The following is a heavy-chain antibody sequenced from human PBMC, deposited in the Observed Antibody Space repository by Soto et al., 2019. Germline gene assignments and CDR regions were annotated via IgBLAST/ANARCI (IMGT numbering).Heavy chain of an antibody. CDR2: ISNGYNTI. V-gene: IGHV3-11*01. Sequence: PGGSLRLSCVSSGFTFRDYYMIWIRQAPGKGLDCVSYISNGYNTIYYADSVRGRFTIARDNAKNSLYLQMNSLRADDTAVYYCARGDYGSGNHNPFDYWGQGTQVTVSS. D-gene: IGHD3-10*01. CDR3: ARGDYGSGNHNPFDY. CDR1: GFTFRDYY. J-gene: IGHJ4*02.